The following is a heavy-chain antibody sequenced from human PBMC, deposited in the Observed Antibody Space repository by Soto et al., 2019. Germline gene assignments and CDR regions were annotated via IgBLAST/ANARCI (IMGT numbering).Heavy chain of an antibody. D-gene: IGHD3-22*01. CDR3: ARAYSSGSYYYYGMDV. CDR2: IIPIFGTA. V-gene: IGHV1-69*06. Sequence: VASVKVSCKASGGTFSSYAISWVRQAPGQGLEWMGGIIPIFGTANYAQKFQGRVTITADKSTSTAYMELSSLRSEDTAVYYCARAYSSGSYYYYGMDVWGQGTTVTVS. CDR1: GGTFSSYA. J-gene: IGHJ6*02.